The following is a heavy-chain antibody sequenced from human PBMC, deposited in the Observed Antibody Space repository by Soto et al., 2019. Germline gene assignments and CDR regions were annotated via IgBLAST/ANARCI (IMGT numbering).Heavy chain of an antibody. CDR1: GFTFDDYA. CDR3: AKEAWGSGWYWTDYYYYGMDV. J-gene: IGHJ6*02. D-gene: IGHD6-19*01. V-gene: IGHV3-9*01. Sequence: SLRLSCAASGFTFDDYAMHWVRQAPGKGLEWVSGISWNSGSIGYADSVKGRFTISRDNAKNSLYLQMNSLRAEDTALYYCAKEAWGSGWYWTDYYYYGMDVWGQGTTVTVSS. CDR2: ISWNSGSI.